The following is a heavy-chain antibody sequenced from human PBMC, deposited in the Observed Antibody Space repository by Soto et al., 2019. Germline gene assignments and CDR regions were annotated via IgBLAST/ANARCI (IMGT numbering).Heavy chain of an antibody. V-gene: IGHV4-4*02. D-gene: IGHD1-1*01. CDR1: GAPISSGSW. CDR3: ARDEYNDSSD. CDR2: IFHDGST. Sequence: QVHLQESGPGLVKPSGTLSLTCAVSGAPISSGSWWSWVRQPPGKGLEWIGEIFHDGSTNYNPSLKSRVTMSVDKSKNYFSLELTSVTAADTALYYCARDEYNDSSDWGQGTLVTVSS. J-gene: IGHJ4*02.